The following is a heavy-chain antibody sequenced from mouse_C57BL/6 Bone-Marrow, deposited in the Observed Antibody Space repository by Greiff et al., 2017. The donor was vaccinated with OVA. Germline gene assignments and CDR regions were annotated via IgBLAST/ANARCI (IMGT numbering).Heavy chain of an antibody. CDR2: IYPGRGNT. CDR3: ARDWITTVVATPHWYFDV. J-gene: IGHJ1*03. Sequence: QVQLQQSGPELVKPGASVKISCKASGYTFTDYYINWVKQRPGQGLEWIGWIYPGRGNTKYNEKFKGKATLTVDTSSSTAYMQLSSLTSEDSAVYFCARDWITTVVATPHWYFDVWGTGTTVTVSS. V-gene: IGHV1-84*01. CDR1: GYTFTDYY. D-gene: IGHD1-1*01.